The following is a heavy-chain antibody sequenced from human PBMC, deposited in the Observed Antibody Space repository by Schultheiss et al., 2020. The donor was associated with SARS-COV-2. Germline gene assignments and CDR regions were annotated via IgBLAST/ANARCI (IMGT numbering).Heavy chain of an antibody. CDR3: ARARVGSSSINFDY. D-gene: IGHD6-6*01. V-gene: IGHV4-59*01. CDR2: IYHSGST. CDR1: GGSISSYY. Sequence: SQTLSLTCTVSGGSISSYYWGWIRQPPGKGLEWIGSIYHSGSTNYNPSLKSRVTISVDTSKNQFSLKLSSVTAADTAVYYCARARVGSSSINFDYWGQGTLVTVSS. J-gene: IGHJ4*02.